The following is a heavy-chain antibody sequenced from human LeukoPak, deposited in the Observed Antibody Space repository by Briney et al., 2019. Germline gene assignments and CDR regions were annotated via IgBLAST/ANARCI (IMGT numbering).Heavy chain of an antibody. CDR2: ISYDGSNK. D-gene: IGHD5-12*01. CDR3: ARSLATSYYYMDV. V-gene: IGHV3-30*03. Sequence: GGSLRLSCAASGFTFSIYSMNWVRQAPGKELEWVAVISYDGSNKFYADSVKGRFTISRDNSKNTLHLQMNSLRAEDTAVYYCARSLATSYYYMDVWGKGTTVTVSS. CDR1: GFTFSIYS. J-gene: IGHJ6*03.